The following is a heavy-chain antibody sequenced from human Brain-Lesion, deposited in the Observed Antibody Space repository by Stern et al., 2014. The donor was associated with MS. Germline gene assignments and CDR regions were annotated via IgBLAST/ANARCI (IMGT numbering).Heavy chain of an antibody. CDR3: ATLSPGAGGNYYRHFDD. Sequence: VQLVQSGAEVEKPRASVKVSCKVSGYTLTELSMHGVRHAPRTGLEWMGRFDPEDGATLYAQKFLGRVTMTGDTSTDTAYMELGSLRSEYSAVYYCATLSPGAGGNYYRHFDDWGQGTLVTVSS. D-gene: IGHD1-26*01. J-gene: IGHJ4*02. CDR2: FDPEDGAT. CDR1: GYTLTELS. V-gene: IGHV1-24*01.